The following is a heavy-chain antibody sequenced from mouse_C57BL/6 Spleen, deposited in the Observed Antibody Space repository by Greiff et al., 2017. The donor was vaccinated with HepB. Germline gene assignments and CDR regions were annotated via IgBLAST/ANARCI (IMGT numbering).Heavy chain of an antibody. CDR3: ARFRITTVHYYAMDY. J-gene: IGHJ4*01. CDR1: GYTFTDYN. Sequence: EVQLQQSGPELVKPGASVKIPCKASGYTFTDYNMDWVKQSHGKSLEWIGDINPNNGGTIYNQKFKGKATLTVDKSSSTAYMELRSLTSEDTAVYYCARFRITTVHYYAMDYWGQGTSVTVSS. CDR2: INPNNGGT. D-gene: IGHD1-1*01. V-gene: IGHV1-18*01.